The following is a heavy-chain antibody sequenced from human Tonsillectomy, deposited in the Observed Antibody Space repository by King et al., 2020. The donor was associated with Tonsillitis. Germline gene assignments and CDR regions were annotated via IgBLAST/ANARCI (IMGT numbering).Heavy chain of an antibody. V-gene: IGHV1-2*02. CDR1: GYTFTGYH. CDR2: INPNRGGT. Sequence: VQLVESGAEVKKPGASVKVSCKASGYTFTGYHIHWVRQAPGQGIEWMGWINPNRGGTNYAQKFQGRVTMTRDTSISTTYMELSRLRSDDTAMYYCAREDENWFDPWGQGTLVTVSS. J-gene: IGHJ5*02. CDR3: AREDENWFDP.